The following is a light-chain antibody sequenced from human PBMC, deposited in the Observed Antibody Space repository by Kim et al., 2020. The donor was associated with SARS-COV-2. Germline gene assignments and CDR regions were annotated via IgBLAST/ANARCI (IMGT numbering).Light chain of an antibody. CDR3: QKYNSALWT. CDR2: AAA. Sequence: ASVGDRVTITCRVSQGIRNYLAWYQQKPGEVPKLLIYAAATLQSGVPSRFSGSGSGTDFIITISSLQPEDVATYYCQKYNSALWTFGQGTKVDIK. V-gene: IGKV1-27*01. J-gene: IGKJ1*01. CDR1: QGIRNY.